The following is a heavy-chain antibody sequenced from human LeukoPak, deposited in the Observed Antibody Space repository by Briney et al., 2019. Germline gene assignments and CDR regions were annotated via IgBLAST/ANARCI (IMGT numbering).Heavy chain of an antibody. V-gene: IGHV1-46*01. D-gene: IGHD2-15*01. CDR2: INPSGGST. CDR1: GYTFTSYY. Sequence: GASVKVSCKASGYTFTSYYMHWVRQAPGQGLEWMGIINPSGGSTSYAQKFQGRVTMTRDTSTSTVYMELSSLRSGDTAVYYCARGGYCSGGSCYRYWYFDLWGRGTLVTVSS. CDR3: ARGGYCSGGSCYRYWYFDL. J-gene: IGHJ2*01.